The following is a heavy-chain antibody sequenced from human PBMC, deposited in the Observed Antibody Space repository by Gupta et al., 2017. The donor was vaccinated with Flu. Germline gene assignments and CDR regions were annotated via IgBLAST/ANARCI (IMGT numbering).Heavy chain of an antibody. J-gene: IGHJ5*02. CDR3: ARGRLRYCSGGSCQENWFDP. CDR2: IYSSGST. V-gene: IGHV4-31*03. Sequence: QVQLQESGTGLVQPSQTLSPTCTVSGASISSGGYYWSWIRQHPGKGLEWIGYIYSSGSTYYNPSLKSRVNITVDTSKNQFSLNLSSVTAADTAVYYCARGRLRYCSGGSCQENWFDPWGQGTRVTVSS. CDR1: GASISSGGYY. D-gene: IGHD2-15*01.